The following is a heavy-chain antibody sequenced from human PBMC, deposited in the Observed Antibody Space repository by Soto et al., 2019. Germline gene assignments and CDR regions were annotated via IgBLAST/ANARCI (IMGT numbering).Heavy chain of an antibody. CDR2: INSDGSST. J-gene: IGHJ6*02. Sequence: EVQLVESGGGLVQPGGSLRLSCAASGFTFSSYWMHWVRQAPGKGLVWVSRINSDGSSTSYADSVKGRFTISRDNAKNTLYLQMNSLRAEDTAVYYCARDTEDTMVRGAYDMGDYYGMDVWGQGTTVTVSS. CDR1: GFTFSSYW. CDR3: ARDTEDTMVRGAYDMGDYYGMDV. D-gene: IGHD3-10*01. V-gene: IGHV3-74*01.